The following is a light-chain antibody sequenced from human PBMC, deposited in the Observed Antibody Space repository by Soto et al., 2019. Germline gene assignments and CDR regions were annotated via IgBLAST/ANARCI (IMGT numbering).Light chain of an antibody. J-gene: IGLJ2*01. CDR1: SSDVGGYNY. Sequence: QSALTQPASVSGSPGQSITISCTGTSSDVGGYNYVSWYQANPGRAPKLIIYDVSNRPSGISNRFSGSKSGNTASLTISGLQAEDGADYYCSSYTSSGTLVVFGGGTKVTVL. CDR2: DVS. CDR3: SSYTSSGTLVV. V-gene: IGLV2-14*01.